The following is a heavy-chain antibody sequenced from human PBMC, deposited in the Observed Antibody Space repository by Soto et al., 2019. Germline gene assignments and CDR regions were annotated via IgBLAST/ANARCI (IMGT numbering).Heavy chain of an antibody. J-gene: IGHJ4*02. CDR1: GFTFRSYS. V-gene: IGHV3-21*06. CDR2: ISSTSNYI. CDR3: TRDKGQYDDFSIDY. Sequence: EVQLVEAGGGLVKPGGSLRLSCAASGFTFRSYSIYWVRQAPGKGLEWVSSISSTSNYIYYADSVKGRFTISRDNARDSVFLQMNSLRAEDTAVYYCTRDKGQYDDFSIDYWGQGTLVTVSS. D-gene: IGHD4-17*01.